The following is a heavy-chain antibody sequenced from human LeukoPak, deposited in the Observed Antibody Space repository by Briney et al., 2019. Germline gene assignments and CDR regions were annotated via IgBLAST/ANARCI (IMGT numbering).Heavy chain of an antibody. CDR3: AKDREYQLLR. V-gene: IGHV3-30*02. J-gene: IGHJ4*02. Sequence: GGSLRLSCAASGFTFSTYGMHWVRQAPDKGLYWVAFIRYDGSNKDYADSVKGRFTISRDNSKNTLYLQMNSLRAEDTAFYYCAKDREYQLLRRGQGTLVTVSS. D-gene: IGHD2-2*01. CDR2: IRYDGSNK. CDR1: GFTFSTYG.